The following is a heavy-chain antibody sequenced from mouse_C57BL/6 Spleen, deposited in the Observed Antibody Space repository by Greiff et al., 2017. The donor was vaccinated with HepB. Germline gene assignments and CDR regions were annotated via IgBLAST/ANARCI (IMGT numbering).Heavy chain of an antibody. J-gene: IGHJ2*01. CDR3: ARSSLDY. CDR2: IHPTGGST. CDR1: GYTFTSYW. V-gene: IGHV1-64*01. Sequence: VQLQQPGAELVKPGASVKFSCKASGYTFTSYWMHWVKQRPGQGLEWIGLIHPTGGSTNYNEKFKSKATLTVDKSSSTAYMQLSSLTSEDSGVYYCARSSLDYWGQGTTLTVSS.